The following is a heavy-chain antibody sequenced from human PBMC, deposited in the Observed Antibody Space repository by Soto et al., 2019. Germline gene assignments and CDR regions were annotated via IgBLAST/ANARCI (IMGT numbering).Heavy chain of an antibody. J-gene: IGHJ4*02. CDR1: GGSISSGGYS. D-gene: IGHD4-4*01. CDR2: IYHSGST. V-gene: IGHV4-30-2*01. Sequence: SETLSLTCAVSGGSISSGGYSWSWIRQPPGKGLEWIGYIYHSGSTYYNPSLKSRVTISVDRSKNQFSLKLSSVTAADTAVYYCARGMTTVTAIDYWGQGTLVTVSS. CDR3: ARGMTTVTAIDY.